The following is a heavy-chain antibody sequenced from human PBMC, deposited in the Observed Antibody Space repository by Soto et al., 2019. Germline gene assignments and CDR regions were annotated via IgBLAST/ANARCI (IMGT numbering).Heavy chain of an antibody. CDR1: GGSMRSYY. Sequence: ASETLSLTCSVSGGSMRSYYWNWLRQPAGKGLEWIGRIYSRGDTNYNPSVKSRVTMSVDTSKNEFSLRLNSVTAADTAVYYCAGIGEDVYYGMDVWGQGTPVTVA. J-gene: IGHJ6*02. D-gene: IGHD2-21*01. CDR3: AGIGEDVYYGMDV. CDR2: IYSRGDT. V-gene: IGHV4-4*07.